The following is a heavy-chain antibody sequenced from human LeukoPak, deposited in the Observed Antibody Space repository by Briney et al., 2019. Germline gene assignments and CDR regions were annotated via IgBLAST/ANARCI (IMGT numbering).Heavy chain of an antibody. CDR3: ARGGSSGWYLTY. CDR1: GFTFSSYS. D-gene: IGHD6-19*01. J-gene: IGHJ4*02. CDR2: ISSSSIYI. Sequence: GGSLRLSCAASGFTFSSYSMNWVRQAPGKGLEWVSSISSSSIYIYYADSVKGRFTISRDNAKNSLYLQMNSLRAEDTAVYYCARGGSSGWYLTYWGQGTLVTVSS. V-gene: IGHV3-21*01.